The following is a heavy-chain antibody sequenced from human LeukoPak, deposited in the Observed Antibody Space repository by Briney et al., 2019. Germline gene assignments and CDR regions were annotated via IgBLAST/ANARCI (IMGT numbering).Heavy chain of an antibody. D-gene: IGHD3-22*01. V-gene: IGHV1-2*06. CDR2: INPNSGGT. CDR3: ARKYYYDSSGYYRYYYYGMDV. CDR1: GYTFTGYY. Sequence: GASVKVSCKASGYTFTGYYMHWVRQAPGQGLEWMGRINPNSGGTNYAQKFQGRATMTRDTSISTAYMELSRLRSDDTAVYYCARKYYYDSSGYYRYYYYGMDVWGQGTTVTVSS. J-gene: IGHJ6*02.